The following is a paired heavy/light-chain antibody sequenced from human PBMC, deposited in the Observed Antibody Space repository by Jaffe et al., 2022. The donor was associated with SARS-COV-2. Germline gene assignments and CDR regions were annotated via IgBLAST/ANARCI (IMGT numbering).Light chain of an antibody. CDR3: MHSLQAPWT. J-gene: IGKJ1*01. CDR1: QTLLHSNGHNY. Sequence: DIVMTQSPLSLPVTPGEPASISCRSSQTLLHSNGHNYLDWYLQKPGQSPHLLIYLGSTRASGVPDRFSGSGSGTDFTLKISRVEAEDVGVYYCMHSLQAPWTFGQGTKVEIK. CDR2: LGS. V-gene: IGKV2-28*01.
Heavy chain of an antibody. CDR2: ISSSATVI. V-gene: IGHV3-48*03. D-gene: IGHD5-18*01. CDR1: GFTFRSYE. CDR3: ARRIQLWSLPRNYGLDV. Sequence: EEQLVESGGGLVRPGGTLRLSCAASGFTFRSYEMIWVRQAPGKGLEWVSYISSSATVIEYADSVKGRFTISRDNAKNSLYLQMNRLRGEDTAVYFCARRIQLWSLPRNYGLDVWGQGTAVTVSS. J-gene: IGHJ6*02.